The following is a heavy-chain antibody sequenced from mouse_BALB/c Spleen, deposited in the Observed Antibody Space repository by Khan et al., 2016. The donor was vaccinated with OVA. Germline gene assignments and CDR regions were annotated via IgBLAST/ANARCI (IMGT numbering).Heavy chain of an antibody. D-gene: IGHD2-14*01. CDR3: ARHDRYFYAMDY. CDR1: GFSVTSYG. CDR2: IWSDGST. J-gene: IGHJ4*01. V-gene: IGHV2-6-1*01. Sequence: QIQLVQSGPGLVAPSQSLSITCTISGFSVTSYGVHWVRQPPGKGLEWLVVIWSDGSTTYNSALKSRLSITKDNSKSQVFLKMNSLQIDDTAMYYCARHDRYFYAMDYWGQGTSVTVSS.